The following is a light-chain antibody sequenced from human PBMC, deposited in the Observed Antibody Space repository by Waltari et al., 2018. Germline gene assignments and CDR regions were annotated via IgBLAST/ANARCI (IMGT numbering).Light chain of an antibody. V-gene: IGKV4-1*01. Sequence: DIVMTQAPDSLAVSLGERATINCKSSQSVLYSSNNMNNLAWYQQKSGQLPKLLMYWALTRESGVPDRFSGSGSGTDFTLTISSLQSEDAAVYYCQQYYSNPWTFGQGTKVQI. CDR3: QQYYSNPWT. J-gene: IGKJ1*01. CDR1: QSVLYSSNNMNN. CDR2: WAL.